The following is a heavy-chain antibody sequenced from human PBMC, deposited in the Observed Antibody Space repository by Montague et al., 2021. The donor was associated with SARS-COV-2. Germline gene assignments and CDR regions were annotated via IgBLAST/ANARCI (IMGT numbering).Heavy chain of an antibody. V-gene: IGHV4-39*01. Sequence: SETLSLTCTVPGGSISSSNYYWGWIRQPPGKGLEWIGSIYYSGTTYYNPSLQSRVTISVDTSKKQFSLKLSSVTAADTAVYYRARETYTSGWFQQFDYWGQGTLVTVSS. D-gene: IGHD6-19*01. CDR3: ARETYTSGWFQQFDY. J-gene: IGHJ4*02. CDR2: IYYSGTT. CDR1: GGSISSSNYY.